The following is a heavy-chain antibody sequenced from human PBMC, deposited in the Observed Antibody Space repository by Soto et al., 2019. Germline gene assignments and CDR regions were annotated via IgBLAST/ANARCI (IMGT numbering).Heavy chain of an antibody. J-gene: IGHJ4*02. CDR1: GYTFTTYG. CDR3: EKVFTKTRAGPSFFAS. V-gene: IGHV1-18*01. Sequence: ASVKVSCKASGYTFTTYGISWVRQAPGQGLEWMGWISAYSGSTKFAQKLQGRVTMTTDTSTTTAYMELRSLTSDDTAVYYCEKVFTKTRAGPSFFASWGKGTLVPVSS. CDR2: ISAYSGST.